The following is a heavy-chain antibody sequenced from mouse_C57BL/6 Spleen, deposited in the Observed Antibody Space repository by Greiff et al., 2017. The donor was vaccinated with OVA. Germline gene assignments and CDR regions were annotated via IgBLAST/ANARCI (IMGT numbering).Heavy chain of an antibody. CDR3: ARSGYDGSPRAMDY. J-gene: IGHJ4*01. Sequence: EVQLQQSGPELVKPGASVKISCKASGYTFTDYYMNWVKQSHGKSLEWIGDINPNNGGTSYNQKFKGKATLTVDKSSSTAYMELRSLTSEDSAVYYCARSGYDGSPRAMDYWGQGTSVTVSS. D-gene: IGHD2-3*01. V-gene: IGHV1-26*01. CDR1: GYTFTDYY. CDR2: INPNNGGT.